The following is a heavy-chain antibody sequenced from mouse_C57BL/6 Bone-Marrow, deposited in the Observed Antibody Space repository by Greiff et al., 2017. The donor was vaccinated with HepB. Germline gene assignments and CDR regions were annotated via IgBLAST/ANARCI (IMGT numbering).Heavy chain of an antibody. CDR3: ARERLYLYAMDY. J-gene: IGHJ4*01. D-gene: IGHD5-1*01. CDR1: GYSITSGYY. V-gene: IGHV3-6*01. CDR2: ISYDGSN. Sequence: EVKLLESGPGLVKPSQSLSLTCSVTGYSITSGYYWNWIRQFPGNKLEWMGYISYDGSNNYNPSLKNLISITRDTSKNQFFLKLNSVTTEDTATYYCARERLYLYAMDYWGQGTSVTVSS.